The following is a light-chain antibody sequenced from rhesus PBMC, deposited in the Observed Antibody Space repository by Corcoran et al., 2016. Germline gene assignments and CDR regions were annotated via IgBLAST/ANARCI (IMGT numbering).Light chain of an antibody. J-gene: IGKJ2*01. CDR2: AAS. CDR1: QGINKG. Sequence: DIQMTQSPSSLSTSVGDRVTVSCRASQGINKGLSWYQQKPGKAPTLLIYAASNLQTGVSFRFSGSGSGTDYTLTISSLQPEDVATYYCLQTYAGPYSFGQGTRVEIK. V-gene: IGKV1-94*01. CDR3: LQTYAGPYS.